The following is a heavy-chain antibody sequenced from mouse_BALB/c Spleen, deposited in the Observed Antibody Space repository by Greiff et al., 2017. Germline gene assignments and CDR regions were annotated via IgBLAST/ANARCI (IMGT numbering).Heavy chain of an antibody. CDR3: ARRRLRLGYYAMDY. CDR1: GFTFSSFG. J-gene: IGHJ4*01. Sequence: EVQVVESGGGLVQPGGSRKLSCAASGFTFSSFGMHWVRQAPEKGLEWVAYISSGSSTIYYADTVKGRFTISRDNPKNTLFLQMTSLRSEDTAMYYCARRRLRLGYYAMDYWGQGTSVTVSS. CDR2: ISSGSSTI. V-gene: IGHV5-17*02. D-gene: IGHD1-2*01.